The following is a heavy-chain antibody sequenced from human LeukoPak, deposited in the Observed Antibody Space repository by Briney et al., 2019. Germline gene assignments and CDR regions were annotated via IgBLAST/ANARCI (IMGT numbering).Heavy chain of an antibody. CDR2: IYYSGSP. Sequence: SETLSLTCTVSGGSISSSSYYWGWIRQPPGKGLEWFGSIYYSGSPYYNPSLESRVTISVDTSKNQFSLNLSSVTAADTAVYYCARHAGGTYYTPLNNWGQGTLVTVSS. J-gene: IGHJ4*02. CDR1: GGSISSSSYY. D-gene: IGHD1-26*01. V-gene: IGHV4-39*01. CDR3: ARHAGGTYYTPLNN.